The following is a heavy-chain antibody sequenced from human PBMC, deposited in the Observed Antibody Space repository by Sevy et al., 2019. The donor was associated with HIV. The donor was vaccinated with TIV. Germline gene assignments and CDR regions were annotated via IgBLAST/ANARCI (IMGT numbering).Heavy chain of an antibody. Sequence: GGSLRLSCAASGFTFTSFSMHWVRQAPGKGLEWVVTISYDGSNKYYADSVKGRFTISRDNSKNYLYLQMNSLRAEDTAVYYCARTGPPGYYYDSSGSDYWGQGTLVTVSS. CDR3: ARTGPPGYYYDSSGSDY. V-gene: IGHV3-30-3*01. CDR2: ISYDGSNK. J-gene: IGHJ4*02. CDR1: GFTFTSFS. D-gene: IGHD3-22*01.